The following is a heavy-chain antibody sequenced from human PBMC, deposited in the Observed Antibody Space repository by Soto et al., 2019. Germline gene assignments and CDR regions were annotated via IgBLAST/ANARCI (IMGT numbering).Heavy chain of an antibody. V-gene: IGHV3-7*01. CDR3: ASGADDYGDYVGSWDV. J-gene: IGHJ6*04. CDR1: GFTFSSYW. CDR2: IKQEGNEK. D-gene: IGHD4-17*01. Sequence: GGSLRLSCAASGFTFSSYWMSWVRQAPGKGLEWVANIKQEGNEKYYVDSVKGRFTISRDNAKNSLYLQMNSLRAEDTAVYYCASGADDYGDYVGSWDVWGKGTTVTVSS.